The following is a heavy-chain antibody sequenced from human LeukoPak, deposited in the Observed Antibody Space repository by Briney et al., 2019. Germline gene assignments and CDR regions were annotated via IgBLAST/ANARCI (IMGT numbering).Heavy chain of an antibody. D-gene: IGHD3-22*01. CDR2: IYYSGST. J-gene: IGHJ4*02. V-gene: IGHV4-59*12. CDR1: GGSISSYY. CDR3: ARPFSYDSSGFDY. Sequence: SETLSLTCTVSGGSISSYYWSWIRQPPGKGLEWIGYIYYSGSTNYNPSLKSRVTISVDTSKNQFSLKLSSVTAADTAVYYCARPFSYDSSGFDYWGQGTLVTVSS.